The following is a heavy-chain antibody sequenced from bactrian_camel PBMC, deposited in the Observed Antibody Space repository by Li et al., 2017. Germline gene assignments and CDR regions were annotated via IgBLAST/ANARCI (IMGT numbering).Heavy chain of an antibody. CDR1: GYTDSTYR. D-gene: IGHD6*01. CDR3: ATGSRSVWYRSLA. Sequence: EVQLVESGGGSVQAGGSLRLSCAASGYTDSTYRMAWFRQAPGKGLEWVSSINSGGFGTSYIDSVKGRFTISRDNQKNMLYLQMNSLKTEDTAVYYCATGSRSVWYRSLAGAQGTQVTVS. CDR2: INSGGFGT. J-gene: IGHJ4*01. V-gene: IGHV3S42*01.